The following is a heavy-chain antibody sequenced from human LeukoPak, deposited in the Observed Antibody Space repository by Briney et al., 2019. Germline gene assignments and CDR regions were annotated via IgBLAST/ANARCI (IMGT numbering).Heavy chain of an antibody. CDR1: GLTVSSNC. Sequence: GGSLRLSCAASGLTVSSNCMSWVRQAPGKGLEWVSFIYSGGNTYYADSVKGRFTISRDNSKNTVRLQMNSLRAEDTAVYYCARRAGDYSHPYDYWGQGTLVTVSS. J-gene: IGHJ4*02. CDR2: IYSGGNT. D-gene: IGHD3-22*01. CDR3: ARRAGDYSHPYDY. V-gene: IGHV3-53*01.